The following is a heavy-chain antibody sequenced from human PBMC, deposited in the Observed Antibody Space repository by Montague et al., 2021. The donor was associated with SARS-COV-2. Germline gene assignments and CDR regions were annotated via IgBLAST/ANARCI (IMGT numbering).Heavy chain of an antibody. D-gene: IGHD3-9*01. CDR2: IYYSGST. CDR3: ARVGVPYYDILTGYYIEGSDAFDI. CDR1: GGSISSYY. Sequence: SETLSLTCTVSGGSISSYYWSWIRQPPGKRLEWIGYIYYSGSTNYNPSLKSRVTISVDTSKNQFSLKLSSVTAADTAAYYCARVGVPYYDILTGYYIEGSDAFDIWGQGTMVTVSS. V-gene: IGHV4-59*13. J-gene: IGHJ3*02.